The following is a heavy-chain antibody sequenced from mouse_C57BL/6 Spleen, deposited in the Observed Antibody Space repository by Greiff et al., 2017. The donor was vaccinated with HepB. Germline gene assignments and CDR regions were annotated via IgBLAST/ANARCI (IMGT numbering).Heavy chain of an antibody. CDR3: ARSSWAGAMDY. V-gene: IGHV1-66*01. Sequence: QVQLKQSGPELVKPGASVKISCKASGYSFTSYYIHWVKQRPGQGLEWIGWIYPGSGNTKYNEKFKGKATLTADTSSSTAYMQLSSLTSEDSAVYYCARSSWAGAMDYWGQGTSVTVSS. D-gene: IGHD4-1*01. CDR2: IYPGSGNT. CDR1: GYSFTSYY. J-gene: IGHJ4*01.